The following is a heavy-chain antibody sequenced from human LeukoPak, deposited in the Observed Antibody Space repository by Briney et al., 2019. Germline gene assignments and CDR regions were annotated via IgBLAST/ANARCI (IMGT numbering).Heavy chain of an antibody. CDR2: IYYSGST. J-gene: IGHJ6*02. CDR1: GGSISSYY. Sequence: PSETLSLTCTVSGGSISSYYWSWIRQPPGKGLEWIGYIYYSGSTNYNPSLKSRVTISVDTSRNQFSLKLSSVTAVDTAVYYCARRSPYYYGMDVWGQGTTVTVS. CDR3: ARRSPYYYGMDV. V-gene: IGHV4-59*08.